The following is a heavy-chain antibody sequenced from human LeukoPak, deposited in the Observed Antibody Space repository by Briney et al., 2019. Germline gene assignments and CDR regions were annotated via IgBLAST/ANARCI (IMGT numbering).Heavy chain of an antibody. D-gene: IGHD5-12*01. V-gene: IGHV3-33*01. CDR3: ARELVAAQGGFDY. CDR1: GFTFSNYV. CDR2: VWDDGSNK. J-gene: IGHJ4*02. Sequence: QPGRSLRLSCATSGFTFSNYVMDWVRQAPGKGLEWVAVVWDDGSNKHYADSVKGRCTIPRDNSKNTLYLEMNSLRAEDTAVYYCARELVAAQGGFDYWGQGTLVTVSS.